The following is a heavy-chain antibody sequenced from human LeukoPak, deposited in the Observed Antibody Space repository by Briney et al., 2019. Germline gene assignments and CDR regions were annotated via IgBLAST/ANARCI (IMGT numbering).Heavy chain of an antibody. CDR1: GFTFSSYS. J-gene: IGHJ4*02. Sequence: GGSLRLSCAASGFTFSSYSMNWVRQAPGKGLEWVSYISSSSSTIYYADSVKGRFTISRDNAKNSLYLQMNSLRAEDTAVYYCARDRGITGMEAFDYWGQGTLVTVSS. V-gene: IGHV3-48*04. CDR2: ISSSSSTI. CDR3: ARDRGITGMEAFDY. D-gene: IGHD1-20*01.